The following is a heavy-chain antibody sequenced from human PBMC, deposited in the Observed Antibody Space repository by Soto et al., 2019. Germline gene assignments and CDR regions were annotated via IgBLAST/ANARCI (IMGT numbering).Heavy chain of an antibody. CDR2: IYHSGST. CDR1: GGSISSGGYS. J-gene: IGHJ4*02. Sequence: SETLSLTCAVSGGSISSGGYSWSWIRQPPGKGLEWIGYIYHSGSTYYNPSLKSRVTISVGRSNNRISLNLSSVTAADTAVYYCARGLFSGTSYSGGWYFFDYWGQGIQVTVSS. D-gene: IGHD3-10*01. CDR3: ARGLFSGTSYSGGWYFFDY. V-gene: IGHV4-30-2*01.